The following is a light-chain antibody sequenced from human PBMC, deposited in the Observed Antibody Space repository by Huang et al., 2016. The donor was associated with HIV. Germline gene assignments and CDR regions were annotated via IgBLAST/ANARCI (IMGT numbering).Light chain of an antibody. CDR3: QQSYSTPYT. CDR1: QGIISY. V-gene: IGKV1-39*01. Sequence: DIQMTQSPSSLSASVGDRVTISCRASQGIISYVSWYQQRPGRAPRLLISAASRLQGGVASRFSGTGSWTEFTLTISSLQPEDFATYYCQQSYSTPYTFGQGTKLEIK. CDR2: AAS. J-gene: IGKJ2*01.